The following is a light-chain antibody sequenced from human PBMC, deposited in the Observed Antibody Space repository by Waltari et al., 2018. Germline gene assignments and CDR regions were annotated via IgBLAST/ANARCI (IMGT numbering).Light chain of an antibody. Sequence: DIQMTQSPSSLSASVGDRITITCRASESIGKYLNWYQQRPGKAPQLLIYDASNLQSGAPSRFSGSGPGTAFTLTISSLRPEDSATYYCQQSYTAPYTFGQGTHLEVK. CDR2: DAS. CDR3: QQSYTAPYT. V-gene: IGKV1-39*01. J-gene: IGKJ2*01. CDR1: ESIGKY.